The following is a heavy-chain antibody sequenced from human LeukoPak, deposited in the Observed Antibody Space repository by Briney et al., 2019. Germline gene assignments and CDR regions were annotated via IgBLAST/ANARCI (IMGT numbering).Heavy chain of an antibody. J-gene: IGHJ6*02. CDR2: IYYSGST. CDR3: AKAAAGTVGYGMDV. Sequence: SETLSLTCTVSGGSISSSSYYWGWIRQPPGKGLEWIGSIYYSGSTYYNPSLKSRVTISVDTSKNQFSLKLSSVTAADTAVYYCAKAAAGTVGYGMDVWGQGTTVTVSS. V-gene: IGHV4-39*01. CDR1: GGSISSSSYY. D-gene: IGHD6-13*01.